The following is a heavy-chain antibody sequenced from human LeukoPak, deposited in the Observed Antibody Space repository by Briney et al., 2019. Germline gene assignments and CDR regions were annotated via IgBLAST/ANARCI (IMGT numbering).Heavy chain of an antibody. D-gene: IGHD4-23*01. V-gene: IGHV3-23*01. CDR2: ISGSGGST. CDR1: GFTFSSYA. CDR3: ATRGITVVNPHRTFDY. Sequence: PGGSLRLSCAASGFTFSSYAMSWVRQAPGKGLEWVSAISGSGGSTYYADSVKGRFTISRDNSKNTLYLQMNSLRSEDTAVYYCATRGITVVNPHRTFDYWGQGTLVTVSS. J-gene: IGHJ4*02.